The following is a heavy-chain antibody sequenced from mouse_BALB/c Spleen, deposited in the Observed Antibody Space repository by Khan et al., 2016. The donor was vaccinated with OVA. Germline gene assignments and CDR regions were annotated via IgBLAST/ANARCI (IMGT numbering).Heavy chain of an antibody. CDR1: GYTFTSYW. CDR2: IVPGSDST. J-gene: IGHJ2*01. V-gene: IGHV1S41*01. D-gene: IGHD1-1*02. CDR3: ARAMGGNVPLDY. Sequence: DLVKPGASVKLSCKASGYTFTSYWINWIKQRPGQGLEWIGRIVPGSDSTYYNEMFKGKATLTVDTSSSTAYIQLSSLSPEDSAVYFCARAMGGNVPLDYWGQGTTLTVSS.